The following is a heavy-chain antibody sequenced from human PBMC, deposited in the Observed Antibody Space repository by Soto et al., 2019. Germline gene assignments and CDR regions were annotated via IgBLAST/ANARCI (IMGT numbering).Heavy chain of an antibody. Sequence: EVQLVESGGGLVQPGGSLRLSCAASGFGFSNYEMNWVRQAPGKGLEWVSYITSRGGATMYADSVKGRFTISRDNAKDSLYLQMNSLRVEDTAVYYCARGDCKTSCYIGFWGQGALVTVSS. CDR2: ITSRGGAT. D-gene: IGHD2-2*02. V-gene: IGHV3-48*03. CDR3: ARGDCKTSCYIGF. CDR1: GFGFSNYE. J-gene: IGHJ4*02.